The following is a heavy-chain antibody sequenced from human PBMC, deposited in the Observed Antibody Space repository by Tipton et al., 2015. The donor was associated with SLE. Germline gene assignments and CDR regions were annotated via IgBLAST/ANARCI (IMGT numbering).Heavy chain of an antibody. CDR2: IMWNGGST. J-gene: IGHJ4*02. Sequence: SLRLSCAASGFTFDDYGMSWVRQAPGKGLEWVSGIMWNGGSTGHADSVKGRFTISRDNAKNSLYLQMNSLRAEDTALYYCAKSDDKYDSSDYYSDFDYWGQGTLVTVSA. CDR3: AKSDDKYDSSDYYSDFDY. CDR1: GFTFDDYG. V-gene: IGHV3-20*04. D-gene: IGHD3-22*01.